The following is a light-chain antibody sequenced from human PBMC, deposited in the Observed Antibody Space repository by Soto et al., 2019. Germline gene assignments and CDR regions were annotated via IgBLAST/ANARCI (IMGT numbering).Light chain of an antibody. CDR3: QQYGSSPVT. Sequence: EIVLTQSPGTLSLSPGESATLSCRASQSVTSSYLAWYQQKPGQAPRLLIYGASSRATGIPDRFSGSGSGTDFIFTISRLEPEDFAVYYCQQYGSSPVTFGQGTRLEIK. CDR1: QSVTSSY. V-gene: IGKV3-20*01. CDR2: GAS. J-gene: IGKJ5*01.